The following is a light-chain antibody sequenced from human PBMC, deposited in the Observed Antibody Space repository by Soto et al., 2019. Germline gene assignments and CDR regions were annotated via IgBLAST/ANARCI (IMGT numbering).Light chain of an antibody. CDR1: SSNIGNNY. CDR2: DNN. Sequence: QSALTQPPSVSAAPGQKVTISCSGSSSNIGNNYVSWYQQLPGTAPKLLIYDNNKRPSGIPDRFSGSKSGTSATLGITGLQTGDEADYYCGTWDSSLSAARFGGGTKLTVL. V-gene: IGLV1-51*01. J-gene: IGLJ2*01. CDR3: GTWDSSLSAAR.